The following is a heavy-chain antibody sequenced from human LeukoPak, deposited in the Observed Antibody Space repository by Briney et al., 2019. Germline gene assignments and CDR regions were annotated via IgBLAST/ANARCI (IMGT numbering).Heavy chain of an antibody. CDR1: GYTFTGYY. CDR2: INPNSGGT. Sequence: ASVKVSCKASGYTFTGYYMHWVRQAPGQGLEWMGWINPNSGGTNYAQKFQGRVTMTRDTSISTAYMELSRLRSDDTAVYYCASYSSGWYSAFDIWGQGTMVTVSS. D-gene: IGHD6-19*01. CDR3: ASYSSGWYSAFDI. V-gene: IGHV1-2*02. J-gene: IGHJ3*02.